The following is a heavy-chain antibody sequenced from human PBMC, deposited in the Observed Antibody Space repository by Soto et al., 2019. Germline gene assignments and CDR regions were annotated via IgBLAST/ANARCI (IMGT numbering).Heavy chain of an antibody. CDR1: GGSISSSSYY. J-gene: IGHJ4*02. Sequence: PSETLSLTCTVSGGSISSSSYYWGWIRQPPGKGLEWIGNIYYSGSTNYNPSLKSRVTISVDTSKNQFSLKLSSVTAADTAVHYCARQPRYSSSSWYFDYWGQGTLVTVSS. CDR2: IYYSGST. V-gene: IGHV4-39*01. CDR3: ARQPRYSSSSWYFDY. D-gene: IGHD6-6*01.